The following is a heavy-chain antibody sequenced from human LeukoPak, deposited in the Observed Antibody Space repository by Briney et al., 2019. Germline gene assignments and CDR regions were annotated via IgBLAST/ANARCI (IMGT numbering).Heavy chain of an antibody. Sequence: GGSLRLSCAASGFTFSSYGMNWVRQAPGKGLEWVAVIWYDGTNKYYVDSVKGRFTISRDNSKNTLYLQMNSLRAEDTAVYYCARGVRSVPNFNWFDPWGQGTLVTVSS. CDR3: ARGVRSVPNFNWFDP. J-gene: IGHJ5*02. CDR2: IWYDGTNK. CDR1: GFTFSSYG. V-gene: IGHV3-33*01. D-gene: IGHD1-1*01.